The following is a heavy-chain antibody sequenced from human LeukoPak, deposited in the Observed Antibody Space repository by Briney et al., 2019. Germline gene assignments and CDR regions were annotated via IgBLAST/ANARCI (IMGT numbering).Heavy chain of an antibody. J-gene: IGHJ3*01. CDR2: INGDGSNT. CDR3: ARSKSWYSTDV. D-gene: IGHD2-15*01. Sequence: GGSLRLSCAASGFTFSSHWMHWVRQAPGKRLVWVSRINGDGSNTTYADSVKGRFTISRDNAKNTLYLQMNSLRAEDTAVYHCARSKSWYSTDVWGQGTMVTVSS. V-gene: IGHV3-74*03. CDR1: GFTFSSHW.